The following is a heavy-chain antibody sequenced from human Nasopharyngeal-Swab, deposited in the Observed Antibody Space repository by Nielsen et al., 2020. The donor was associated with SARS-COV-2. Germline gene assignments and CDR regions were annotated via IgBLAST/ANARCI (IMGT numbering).Heavy chain of an antibody. J-gene: IGHJ3*02. Sequence: PVKVSCKASGGTFSSYAISWVRQAPGQGLEWMGRIIPILGIANYAQKFQGRVTITADKSTSTAYMELSSLRSEDTAVYYCARDHGYDAFDIWGQGTMVTVSS. CDR2: IIPILGIA. V-gene: IGHV1-69*04. CDR1: GGTFSSYA. CDR3: ARDHGYDAFDI. D-gene: IGHD5-18*01.